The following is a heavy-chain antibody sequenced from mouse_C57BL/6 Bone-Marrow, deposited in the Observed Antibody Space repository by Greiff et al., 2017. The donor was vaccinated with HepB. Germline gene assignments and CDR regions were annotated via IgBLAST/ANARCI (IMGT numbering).Heavy chain of an antibody. J-gene: IGHJ1*03. Sequence: DVMLVESGGGLVQSGRSLRLSCATSGFTFSDFYMEWVRQAPGKGLEWIAASRNKANDYTTEYSASVKGRFIVSRDTSQSILYLQMNALRAEDTAIYYCARAYYGSSFWYFDVWGTGTTVTVSS. CDR1: GFTFSDFY. CDR2: SRNKANDYTT. V-gene: IGHV7-1*01. D-gene: IGHD1-1*01. CDR3: ARAYYGSSFWYFDV.